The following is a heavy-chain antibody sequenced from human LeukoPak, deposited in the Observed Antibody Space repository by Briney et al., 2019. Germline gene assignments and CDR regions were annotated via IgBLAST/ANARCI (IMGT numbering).Heavy chain of an antibody. D-gene: IGHD6-6*01. Sequence: PGGSLRLSCAASGFTVSTNFMGWVRQAPGKGLEWVSVIYGGGSTYYADSVKGRFTISRDTSKNTLYLQMNSLRAEDTAVYYCARGGSSSSSPGDYWGQGTLVTVSS. J-gene: IGHJ4*02. CDR2: IYGGGST. CDR1: GFTVSTNF. CDR3: ARGGSSSSSPGDY. V-gene: IGHV3-53*01.